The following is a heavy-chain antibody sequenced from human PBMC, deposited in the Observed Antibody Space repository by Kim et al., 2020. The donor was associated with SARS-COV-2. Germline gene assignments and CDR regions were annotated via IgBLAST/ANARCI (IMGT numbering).Heavy chain of an antibody. CDR3: GELRWFDY. CDR1: GFPFSKYW. Sequence: GGSLRLSCAASGFPFSKYWMDWVRQAPGKGLEWVARINADGGGTVYADAVKGRFTISRDNAKNTVDLLMNILRVEDTAGYYCGELRWFDYWGQGSLVTGS. D-gene: IGHD4-17*01. V-gene: IGHV3-74*01. CDR2: INADGGGT. J-gene: IGHJ4*02.